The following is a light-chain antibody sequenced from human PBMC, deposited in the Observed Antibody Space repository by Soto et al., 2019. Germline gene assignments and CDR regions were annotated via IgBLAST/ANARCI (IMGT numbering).Light chain of an antibody. CDR3: QHYSTVWA. V-gene: IGKV1-5*01. Sequence: DIQMTLSPSTLSASVGDRVTITCRASQSISRWLAWYQQTPGKAPKLLIFDASSLESGVPSRFSGSGSGTEFTLTISSLQPDDIATYYGQHYSTVWAFGQGTKV. CDR1: QSISRW. CDR2: DAS. J-gene: IGKJ1*01.